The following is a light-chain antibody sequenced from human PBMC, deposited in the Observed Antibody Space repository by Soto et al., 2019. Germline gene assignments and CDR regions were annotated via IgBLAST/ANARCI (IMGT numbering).Light chain of an antibody. Sequence: QSALIQPPSASGSPGQSVTISCTGTSSDVGGYNYVSWYQQHPGKAPKLMIYEVSKRPSGVPDRFSGSKSGNTASLTVSGLQAEDEADYYCSSYAGSLYVFGTGTKVTVL. CDR3: SSYAGSLYV. V-gene: IGLV2-8*01. J-gene: IGLJ1*01. CDR1: SSDVGGYNY. CDR2: EVS.